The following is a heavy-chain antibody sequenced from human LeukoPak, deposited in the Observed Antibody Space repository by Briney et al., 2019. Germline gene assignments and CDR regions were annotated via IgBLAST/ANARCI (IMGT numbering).Heavy chain of an antibody. J-gene: IGHJ5*02. CDR3: ARHGHDILTGIDNWFDP. Sequence: GGSLRLSCAASGFTFSSYSMNWVRQAPGKGLEWVASISSGSSYIYYADSVKGRFTISRDNAKNSLWPQMNSLSAEDTAVYYCARHGHDILTGIDNWFDPWGQGTLVTVSS. D-gene: IGHD3-9*01. V-gene: IGHV3-21*01. CDR2: ISSGSSYI. CDR1: GFTFSSYS.